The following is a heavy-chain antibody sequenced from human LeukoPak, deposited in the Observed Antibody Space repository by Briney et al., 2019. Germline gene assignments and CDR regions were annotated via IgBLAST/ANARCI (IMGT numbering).Heavy chain of an antibody. D-gene: IGHD3-22*01. CDR2: ISGYNGKT. CDR3: ARDAYYYDDGLASNFDY. CDR1: GYTFANYG. Sequence: ASVKVSCKASGYTFANYGISWVRQAPGQGLEWMGWISGYNGKTNYARKVQGRVTMTTDTSTSTAYMELRSLTSDDTAVYYCARDAYYYDDGLASNFDYWGQGALVTVSS. V-gene: IGHV1-18*01. J-gene: IGHJ4*02.